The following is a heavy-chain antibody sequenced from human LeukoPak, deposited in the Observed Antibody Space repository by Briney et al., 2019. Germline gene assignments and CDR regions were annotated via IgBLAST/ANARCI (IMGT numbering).Heavy chain of an antibody. CDR1: GGSISSSSYY. V-gene: IGHV4-39*07. D-gene: IGHD3-3*01. CDR3: ARALRITIFGVVRNWFDP. Sequence: SETLSLTCTVSGGSISSSSYYWGWIRHPPGKGLEWIGSIYYSGSTYYNPSLKSRVTISVDTSKNQFSLRLSSVTAADTAMYYCARALRITIFGVVRNWFDPWGQGTLVTVSS. J-gene: IGHJ5*02. CDR2: IYYSGST.